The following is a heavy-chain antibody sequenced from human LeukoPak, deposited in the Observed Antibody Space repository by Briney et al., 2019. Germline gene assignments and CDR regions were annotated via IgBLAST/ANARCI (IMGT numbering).Heavy chain of an antibody. Sequence: GGSLRLSCAASGFTFSDCYMSWIRQAPGKGLGWVSYISSSSSYTNYADSVKGRFTISRDNAKNSLYLQMNSLRAEDTAVYYCARASPYASYDYWGQGTLVTVSS. J-gene: IGHJ4*02. V-gene: IGHV3-11*06. CDR2: ISSSSSYT. D-gene: IGHD3-16*01. CDR3: ARASPYASYDY. CDR1: GFTFSDCY.